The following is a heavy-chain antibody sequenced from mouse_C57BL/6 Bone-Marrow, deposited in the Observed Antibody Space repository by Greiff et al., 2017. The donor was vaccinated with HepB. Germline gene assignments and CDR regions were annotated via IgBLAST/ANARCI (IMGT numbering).Heavy chain of an antibody. CDR3: VSPYYSNSAWFAY. D-gene: IGHD2-5*01. V-gene: IGHV10-1*01. CDR1: GFSFNTYA. J-gene: IGHJ3*01. CDR2: IRSKSNNYAT. Sequence: EVKLQESGGGLVQPKGSLKLSCAASGFSFNTYAMNWVRQAPGKGLEWVARIRSKSNNYATYYADSVKDRFTISRDDSESMLYLQMNNLKTEDTAMYYCVSPYYSNSAWFAYWGQGTLVTVSA.